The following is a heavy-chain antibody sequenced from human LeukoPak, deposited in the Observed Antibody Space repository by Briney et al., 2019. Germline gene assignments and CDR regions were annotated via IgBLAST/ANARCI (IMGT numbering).Heavy chain of an antibody. J-gene: IGHJ6*03. V-gene: IGHV3-48*02. D-gene: IGHD2-2*01. CDR2: ISSSSSTI. Sequence: GGSLRLSCAASGFTFSSYSMNWVRQAPGKGLEWVSYISSSSSTIYYADSVKGRFAISRDNAKNPLYLQMNSLRDEDTAVYYCARDQKMPDYYMDVWGKGTTVTVSS. CDR1: GFTFSSYS. CDR3: ARDQKMPDYYMDV.